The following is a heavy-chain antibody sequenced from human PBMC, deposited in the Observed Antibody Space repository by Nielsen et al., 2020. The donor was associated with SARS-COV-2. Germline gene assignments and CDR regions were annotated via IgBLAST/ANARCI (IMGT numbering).Heavy chain of an antibody. CDR1: GFSFSDYS. CDR2: ISTSTSYT. Sequence: GGSLRLSCGASGFSFSDYSMNWVRQAPGKGLEWVSFISTSTSYTFYADSVKGRFTISRDNAKNSLYLQMNSLRAEDTAVYYCARGYYDFWSGYEKYYFDYWGQGTLVTVSS. CDR3: ARGYYDFWSGYEKYYFDY. J-gene: IGHJ4*02. V-gene: IGHV3-21*01. D-gene: IGHD3-3*01.